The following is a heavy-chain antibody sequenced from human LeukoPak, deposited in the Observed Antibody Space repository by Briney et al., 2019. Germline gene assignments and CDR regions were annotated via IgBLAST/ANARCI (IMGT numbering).Heavy chain of an antibody. Sequence: GGSLRLSCAASGFTFSSYAVSWVRQAPGKGLEWVSVISGSGGSTYYADSVKGRFTISRDNSKNTIYLQMNSLRAEDTAVYYCAKSGYNRFDYWGQGTLVTVSS. CDR1: GFTFSSYA. CDR3: AKSGYNRFDY. D-gene: IGHD5-24*01. J-gene: IGHJ4*02. CDR2: ISGSGGST. V-gene: IGHV3-23*01.